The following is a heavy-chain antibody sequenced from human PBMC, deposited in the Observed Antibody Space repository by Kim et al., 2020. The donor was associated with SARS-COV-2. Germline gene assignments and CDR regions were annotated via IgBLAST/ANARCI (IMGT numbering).Heavy chain of an antibody. V-gene: IGHV4-39*01. Sequence: SETLSLTCTVSGASIITTSYYWAWIRQPPGKGLEWIGSINYSGITYYNPSLKSRVTISVDTSKNQFSLKLTSVTAADTAVYYCVRRDYDRTLLGAFDIWG. D-gene: IGHD3-22*01. CDR2: INYSGIT. CDR1: GASIITTSYY. CDR3: VRRDYDRTLLGAFDI. J-gene: IGHJ3*02.